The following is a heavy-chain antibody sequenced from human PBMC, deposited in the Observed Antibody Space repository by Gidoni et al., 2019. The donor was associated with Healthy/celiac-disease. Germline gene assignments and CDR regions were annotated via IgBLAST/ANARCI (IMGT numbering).Heavy chain of an antibody. CDR2: ISWNSGSI. CDR1: GFTFDDYA. J-gene: IGHJ4*02. V-gene: IGHV3-9*01. CDR3: AKGQGDY. Sequence: EVQLVESGGGWVQPGRSLRLSCAASGFTFDDYAMHWVRQAPGKGLEWVSGISWNSGSIGYADSVKGRFTISRDNAKNSLYLQMNSLRAEDTALYYCAKGQGDYWGQGTLVTVSS.